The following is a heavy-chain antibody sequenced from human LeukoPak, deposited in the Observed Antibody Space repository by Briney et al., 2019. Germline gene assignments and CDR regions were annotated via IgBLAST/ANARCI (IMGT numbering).Heavy chain of an antibody. Sequence: SETLSLTCTVSGGSISSGDYYWSWIRQPPGKGLEWIGYIYYSGSTYYNPSLKSRVTISVDTSKDQFSLKLSSVTAADTAVYYCASYDSYCQTNWFDPWGQGTLVTVSS. D-gene: IGHD5-18*01. V-gene: IGHV4-30-4*01. CDR1: GGSISSGDYY. CDR3: ASYDSYCQTNWFDP. CDR2: IYYSGST. J-gene: IGHJ5*02.